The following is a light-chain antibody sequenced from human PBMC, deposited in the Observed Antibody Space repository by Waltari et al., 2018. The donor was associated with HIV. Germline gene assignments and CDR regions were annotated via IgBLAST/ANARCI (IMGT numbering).Light chain of an antibody. CDR1: QSIRNY. V-gene: IGKV1-5*03. CDR2: EAA. CDR3: LQYDNLGT. J-gene: IGKJ1*01. Sequence: DIEVTQPPSTLTASVGDTVSRTCLASQSIRNYLAWYQQKPGRAPQLLISEAANLERGVPSRFSGSGSGTVFTLTISSLQPDDFATYYCLQYDNLGTFGQGTKVE.